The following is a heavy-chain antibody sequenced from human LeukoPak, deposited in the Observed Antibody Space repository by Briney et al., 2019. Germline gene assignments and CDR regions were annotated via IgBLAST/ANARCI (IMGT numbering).Heavy chain of an antibody. CDR1: GGAISNYY. J-gene: IGHJ4*02. D-gene: IGHD2-8*01. CDR2: IYDGGST. CDR3: ASATEMAKVFSFDY. V-gene: IGHV4-59*08. Sequence: PSETLSLTCAVSGGAISNYYWSWIRQPPGKGLEWIGYIYDGGSTNYNPSLKSRVTISVDTSKNQFSLKVSSVTAADTGVYHCASATEMAKVFSFDYWGQGTLVTVSS.